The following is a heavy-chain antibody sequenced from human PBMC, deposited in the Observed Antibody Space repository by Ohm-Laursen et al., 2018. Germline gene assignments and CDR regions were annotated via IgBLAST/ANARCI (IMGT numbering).Heavy chain of an antibody. V-gene: IGHV3-7*01. CDR3: ARGHYDMNL. CDR1: GFTFSNYE. Sequence: SLRLSCAASGFTFSNYEMNWVRQAPGKGLEWVAHINQDGSEKNYGDSVKGRFTISRDNAKNSLYLQMNSLRVEDTAVFYCARGHYDMNLWGQGTTVTVSS. J-gene: IGHJ6*02. CDR2: INQDGSEK.